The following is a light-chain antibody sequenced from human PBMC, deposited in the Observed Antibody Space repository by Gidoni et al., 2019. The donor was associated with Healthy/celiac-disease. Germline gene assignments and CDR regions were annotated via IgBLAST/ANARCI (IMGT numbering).Light chain of an antibody. CDR3: QQYNNWPPLT. Sequence: ELVLTPSPATLSVSPGERATLSCRASQSVSSNLAWYQQQPGQAPRLLIYGASTRATGSPARFSGSGSGTEFTLTISSLQYEDFAVYYCQQYNNWPPLTFGGXTKVEIK. CDR1: QSVSSN. CDR2: GAS. V-gene: IGKV3-15*01. J-gene: IGKJ4*01.